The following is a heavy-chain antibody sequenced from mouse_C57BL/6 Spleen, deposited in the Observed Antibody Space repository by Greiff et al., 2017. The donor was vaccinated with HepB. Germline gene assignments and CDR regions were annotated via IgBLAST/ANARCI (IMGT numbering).Heavy chain of an antibody. J-gene: IGHJ3*01. CDR3: ARGHYDYDAFAY. V-gene: IGHV1-55*01. Sequence: QVQLQQPGAELVKPGASVKMSCKASGYTFTSYWITWVKQRPGQGLEWIGDIYPGSGSTNYNEKFKSKATLTVDTSSSTAYMQLSSLTSEDSAVYYCARGHYDYDAFAYWGQGTLVTVSA. CDR1: GYTFTSYW. CDR2: IYPGSGST. D-gene: IGHD2-4*01.